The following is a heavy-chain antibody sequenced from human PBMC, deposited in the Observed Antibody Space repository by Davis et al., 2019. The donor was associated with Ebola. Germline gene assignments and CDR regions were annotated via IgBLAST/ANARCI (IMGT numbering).Heavy chain of an antibody. CDR2: ISAYNGNT. V-gene: IGHV1-18*01. CDR1: GYTFPTYG. D-gene: IGHD6-13*01. J-gene: IGHJ5*02. CDR3: ARAAGRRWFDL. Sequence: ASVTVSCKASGYTFPTYGISWVRQAPGQGLEWMGWISAYNGNTNYAQKLKGRVTMTTDTSTSTAYMELRSLRSDDTAVYYCARAAGRRWFDLWGQGTLVTVSS.